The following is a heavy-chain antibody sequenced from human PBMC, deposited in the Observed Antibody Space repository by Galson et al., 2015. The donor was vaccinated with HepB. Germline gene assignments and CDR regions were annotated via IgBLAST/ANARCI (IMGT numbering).Heavy chain of an antibody. CDR2: IYYSGST. D-gene: IGHD1-26*01. J-gene: IGHJ4*02. CDR3: ARLGSIVVGATNADY. V-gene: IGHV4-39*01. Sequence: LSLTCTVSGGSISSSSYYWGWIRQPPGKGLEWIGSIYYSGSTYYNPSLKSRVTISVDTSKNQFSLKLSSVTAADTAVYYCARLGSIVVGATNADYWGQGTLVTVSS. CDR1: GGSISSSSYY.